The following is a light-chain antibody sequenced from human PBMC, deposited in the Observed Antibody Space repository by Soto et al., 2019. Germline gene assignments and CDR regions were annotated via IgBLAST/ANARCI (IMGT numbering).Light chain of an antibody. CDR3: QQYHSYPIT. Sequence: DIQMTQSPSTLSSSVGHRFTITCRASQSISSWLAWYQQKPGKAPKLLIYKASSLESGVPSRFSGSGSGTEFTLTISSLQPDDFATYYCQQYHSYPITFGQGTRLEI. J-gene: IGKJ5*01. CDR1: QSISSW. V-gene: IGKV1-5*03. CDR2: KAS.